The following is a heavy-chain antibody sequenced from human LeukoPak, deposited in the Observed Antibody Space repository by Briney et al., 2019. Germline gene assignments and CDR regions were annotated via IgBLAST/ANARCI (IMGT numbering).Heavy chain of an antibody. D-gene: IGHD2-15*01. V-gene: IGHV3-53*05. CDR2: IYSGGST. CDR1: GFTVSSNY. CDR3: ARGYCSGGSCSPLDY. J-gene: IGHJ4*02. Sequence: GGSLRLSCAASGFTVSSNYMSWVRQAPGKGLEWVSVIYSGGSTYYADSVRGRFTISRDNSKNTLYLQMNSLRSDDTAVYYCARGYCSGGSCSPLDYWGQGTLVTVSS.